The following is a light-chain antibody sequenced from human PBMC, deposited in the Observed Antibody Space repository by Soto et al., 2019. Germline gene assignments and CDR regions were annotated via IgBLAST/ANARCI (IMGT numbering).Light chain of an antibody. V-gene: IGKV4-1*01. CDR2: WAS. CDR3: QQYYSNPRT. Sequence: EIVMTQSPDSLAVSLGEMATINCKSSQSIVSSSNYKNSLALYQQKPGRPPKLLIYWASSRESGVPDRFSGSGSETDFTRTISCLQAEDVAVYYCQQYYSNPRTFGEGTKLEIK. J-gene: IGKJ2*01. CDR1: QSIVSSSNYKNS.